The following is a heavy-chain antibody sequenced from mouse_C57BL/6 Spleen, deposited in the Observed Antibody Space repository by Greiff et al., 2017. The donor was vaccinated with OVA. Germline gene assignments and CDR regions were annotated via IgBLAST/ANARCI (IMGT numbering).Heavy chain of an antibody. D-gene: IGHD2-5*01. CDR3: ARMGSKYYFDY. CDR1: GYTFTSYW. J-gene: IGHJ2*01. CDR2: IYPSDSET. Sequence: VQLQQPGAELVRPGSSVKLSCKASGYTFTSYWMDWVKQRPGQGLEWIGNIYPSDSETHYNQKFKDKATLTVDKSSSTAYMQLSSLTSEDSAVYYCARMGSKYYFDYWGQGTTLTVSS. V-gene: IGHV1-61*01.